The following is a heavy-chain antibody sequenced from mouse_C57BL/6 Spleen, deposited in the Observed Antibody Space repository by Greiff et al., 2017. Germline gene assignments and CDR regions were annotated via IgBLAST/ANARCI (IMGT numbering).Heavy chain of an antibody. CDR3: ASAYYGSSYSFDY. V-gene: IGHV1-50*01. J-gene: IGHJ2*01. Sequence: VQLQQPGAELVKPGASVKLSCKASGYTFTSYWMQWVKQRPGQGLEWIGEIDPSDSYTNYNQKFKGKATLTVDTSSSTAYMQLSSLTSEDSAVYYCASAYYGSSYSFDYWGQGTTLTVSS. D-gene: IGHD1-1*01. CDR2: IDPSDSYT. CDR1: GYTFTSYW.